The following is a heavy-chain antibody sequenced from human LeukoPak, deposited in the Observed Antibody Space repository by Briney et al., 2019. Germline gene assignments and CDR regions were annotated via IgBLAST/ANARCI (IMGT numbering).Heavy chain of an antibody. CDR3: ARDTPSPSIAAAGRSIDP. J-gene: IGHJ5*02. CDR1: GFTFSSYA. D-gene: IGHD6-13*01. Sequence: PGGSLRLSCAASGFTFSSYAMSWVRQAPGKGLEWVSGISGSGGSTYYADSVKGRFTISRDNPKNTLYLQMNSLRAEDTAVYYCARDTPSPSIAAAGRSIDPWGQGTLVTVSS. V-gene: IGHV3-23*01. CDR2: ISGSGGST.